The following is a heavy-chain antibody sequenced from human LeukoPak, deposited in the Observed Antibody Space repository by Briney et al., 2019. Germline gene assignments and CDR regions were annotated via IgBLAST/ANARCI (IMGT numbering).Heavy chain of an antibody. J-gene: IGHJ4*02. CDR2: IKAKIHGKTI. V-gene: IGHV3-15*01. Sequence: GGPLRLSCAASGIPLSDFWFSWARQAPGKGLEWVARIKAKIHGKTIDYAAPVRGRFIISRDDSRNTVYLQMNSLKFEDTAMYYCTRRSTIWGRGTRVTVSS. CDR3: TRRSTI. D-gene: IGHD5-24*01. CDR1: GIPLSDFW.